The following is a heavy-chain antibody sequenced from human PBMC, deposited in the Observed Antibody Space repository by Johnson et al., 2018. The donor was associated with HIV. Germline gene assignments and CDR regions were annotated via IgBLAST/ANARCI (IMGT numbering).Heavy chain of an antibody. CDR2: IKSKTDGGTT. CDR3: TTARTYF. Sequence: MLLVESGGGLVKPGGSLRLSCAGSGFTLSDYYMSWVRQAPGKGLEWVGRIKSKTDGGTTDYAAPVKGRFTISRDDSKNTLYLQMNSLKTEDTAVYYCTTARTYFWGQGTMVTVSS. J-gene: IGHJ3*01. D-gene: IGHD2-8*01. CDR1: GFTLSDYY. V-gene: IGHV3-15*01.